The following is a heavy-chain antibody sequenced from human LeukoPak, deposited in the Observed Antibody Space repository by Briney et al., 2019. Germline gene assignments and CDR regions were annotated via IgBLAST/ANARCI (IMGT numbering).Heavy chain of an antibody. CDR2: ISGSGGYT. CDR1: GFTFSSYG. CDR3: ARDLRTAMVNWCFDY. Sequence: GGSLRLSCAASGFTFSSYGMSWVRQAPGKGLEWVSGISGSGGYTYYADSVKGRFTISRDNSKNTLYLQMNSLRAEDTAVYYCARDLRTAMVNWCFDYWGQGTLVTVSS. D-gene: IGHD5-18*01. J-gene: IGHJ4*02. V-gene: IGHV3-23*01.